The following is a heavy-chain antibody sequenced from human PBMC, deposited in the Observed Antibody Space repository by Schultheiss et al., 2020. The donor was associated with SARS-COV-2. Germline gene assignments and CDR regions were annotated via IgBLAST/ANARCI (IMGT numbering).Heavy chain of an antibody. J-gene: IGHJ5*02. CDR1: GLTFNNCG. D-gene: IGHD1-26*01. Sequence: GGSLRLSCAASGLTFNNCGVQWVRQAPGKGLEWVAVIWYDGSNKNKAGSVKGRFTMSRDNSKNTLYLQMNSLRAEDTALYYCARGSGSYALSWGQGTLVTVSS. CDR2: IWYDGSNK. CDR3: ARGSGSYALS. V-gene: IGHV3-33*01.